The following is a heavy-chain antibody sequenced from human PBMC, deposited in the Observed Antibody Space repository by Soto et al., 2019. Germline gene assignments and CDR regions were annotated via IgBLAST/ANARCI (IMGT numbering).Heavy chain of an antibody. V-gene: IGHV4-30-4*01. J-gene: IGHJ4*02. D-gene: IGHD2-15*01. CDR2: IHHSGSA. CDR3: SRLGYCSGGSCHNY. CDR1: GGSISNDDYY. Sequence: QVQLQESGPGLVKPSQTLSLTCSVSGGSISNDDYYWSWILQSPGKGLEWIGHIHHSGSAHYNPSLTGRMIISLDTSKSQFSLNLTSVTAADTAIYYCSRLGYCSGGSCHNYWGQGTLVTVSS.